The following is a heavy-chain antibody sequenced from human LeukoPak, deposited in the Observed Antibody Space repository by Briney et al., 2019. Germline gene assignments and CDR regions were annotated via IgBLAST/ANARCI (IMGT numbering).Heavy chain of an antibody. D-gene: IGHD3-16*01. CDR3: ARDPLRGELDY. J-gene: IGHJ4*02. CDR2: IKHDGSEK. V-gene: IGHV3-7*01. Sequence: GGSLRLSCAASGFTFSRNWMSWVRQAPGKGLEWVANIKHDGSEKYYVDSMKGRFTISRDNAKNSLYLQMNSLRAEDTAVYYCARDPLRGELDYWGQGALVTVSS. CDR1: GFTFSRNW.